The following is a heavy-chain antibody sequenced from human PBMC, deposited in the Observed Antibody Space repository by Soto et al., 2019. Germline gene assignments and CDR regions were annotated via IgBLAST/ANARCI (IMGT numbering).Heavy chain of an antibody. J-gene: IGHJ4*02. Sequence: SETLSLTCAVYGGSFSGYYWSWIRQPPGKGLEWIGENNHSGSTNYNPSLKSRVTISVDTSKNQFSLKLSSVTAADTAVYYCAIRERYSSSQNFDYWGQGTLVTVSS. CDR2: NNHSGST. CDR1: GGSFSGYY. CDR3: AIRERYSSSQNFDY. V-gene: IGHV4-34*01. D-gene: IGHD6-6*01.